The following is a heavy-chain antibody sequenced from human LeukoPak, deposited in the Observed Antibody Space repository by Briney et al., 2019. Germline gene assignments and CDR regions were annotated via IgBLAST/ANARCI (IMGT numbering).Heavy chain of an antibody. CDR1: GGSISSGDYY. J-gene: IGHJ4*02. Sequence: SETLSLTCAVSGGSISSGDYYWSWIRQPPGKGLEWIGYIYYSGGTYYNPSLKSRVTISVDTSKNQFSLKLSSVTAADTAVYYCARGEGEFGILTGYYIVGGRLDYWGQGTLVTVSS. CDR2: IYYSGGT. CDR3: ARGEGEFGILTGYYIVGGRLDY. D-gene: IGHD3-9*01. V-gene: IGHV4-30-4*01.